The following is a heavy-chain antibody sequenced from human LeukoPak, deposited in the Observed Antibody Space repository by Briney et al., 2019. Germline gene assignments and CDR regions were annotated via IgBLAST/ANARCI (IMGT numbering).Heavy chain of an antibody. D-gene: IGHD6-19*01. CDR3: ARGHRIAVAGADFDY. V-gene: IGHV4-34*01. CDR2: INHSGST. J-gene: IGHJ4*02. Sequence: KASETLSLTCTVSGGSISSYYWSWIRQPPGKGLEWIGEINHSGSTNYNPSLKSRVTISVDTSKNQFSLKLSSVTAADTAVYYCARGHRIAVAGADFDYWGQGTLVTVSS. CDR1: GGSISSYY.